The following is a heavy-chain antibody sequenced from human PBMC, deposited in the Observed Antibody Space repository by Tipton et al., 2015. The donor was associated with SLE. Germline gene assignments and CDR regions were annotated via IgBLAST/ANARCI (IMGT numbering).Heavy chain of an antibody. CDR2: IYTSGST. CDR1: GGSISSSSYY. V-gene: IGHV4-61*02. CDR3: VRSGSGSYSLDY. Sequence: TLSLTCTVSGGSISSSSYYWGWIRQPPGRGLEWIGRIYTSGSTNYNPSLKSRVTMSVDTSKNQFSLKLSSVTAADTAVYYCVRSGSGSYSLDYWGQGTLVTVSS. D-gene: IGHD1-26*01. J-gene: IGHJ4*02.